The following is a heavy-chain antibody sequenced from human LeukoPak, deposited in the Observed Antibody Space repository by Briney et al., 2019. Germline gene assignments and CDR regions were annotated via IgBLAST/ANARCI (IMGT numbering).Heavy chain of an antibody. CDR3: ARRSDYYDSSGYHWGFDP. D-gene: IGHD3-22*01. CDR1: GYSFTSYW. CDR2: IYPGDSDT. J-gene: IGHJ5*02. Sequence: GESLKISCKGSGYSFTSYWIGWVRQMPGKGLEWMGIIYPGDSDTRYSPYFQGQVTISADKSISTAYLQWSSLKASDTAMYYCARRSDYYDSSGYHWGFDPWGQGTLVTVSS. V-gene: IGHV5-51*01.